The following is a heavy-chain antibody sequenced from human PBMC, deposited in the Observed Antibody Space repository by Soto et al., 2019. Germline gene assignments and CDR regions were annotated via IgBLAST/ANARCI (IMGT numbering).Heavy chain of an antibody. D-gene: IGHD6-13*01. CDR2: MNPNSGNT. CDR3: ARVAASRGYSSSWYVDY. V-gene: IGHV1-8*01. CDR1: GYTFTSYD. Sequence: GASVKVSCTASGYTFTSYDINWVRQATGQGLEWMGWMNPNSGNTGYAQKFQGRVTMTRNTSISTAYMELSSLRSEDTAVYYCARVAASRGYSSSWYVDYWGQGTLVTVSS. J-gene: IGHJ4*02.